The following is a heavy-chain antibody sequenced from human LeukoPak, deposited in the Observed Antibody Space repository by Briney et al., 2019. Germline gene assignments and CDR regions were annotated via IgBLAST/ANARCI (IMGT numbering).Heavy chain of an antibody. CDR1: GFTFSSYS. CDR2: ISSSSSTI. D-gene: IGHD3-9*01. J-gene: IGHJ4*02. Sequence: GGSLRLSCAASGFTFSSYSVNWVRQAPGKGLEWVSYISSSSSTIYYADSVKGRFTISRDNAKNSLYLQMNSLRAEDTAVYYCATLYDILTGYYRSLFDYWGQGILVTVSS. CDR3: ATLYDILTGYYRSLFDY. V-gene: IGHV3-48*01.